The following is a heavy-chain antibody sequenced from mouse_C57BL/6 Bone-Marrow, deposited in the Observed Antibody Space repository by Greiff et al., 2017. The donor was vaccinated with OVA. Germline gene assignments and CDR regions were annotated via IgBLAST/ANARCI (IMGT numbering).Heavy chain of an antibody. CDR2: IWSGGST. CDR3: ALGKVAGTHYYAMDY. Sequence: VKLVESGPGLVQPSQSLSITCTVSGFSFTSYGVHWVRQSPGKGLEWLGEIWSGGSTDYNAAFISRLSISKDKSKSQVFFKMNSLHADDTAIYYCALGKVAGTHYYAMDYWGQGTAVTVSS. CDR1: GFSFTSYG. V-gene: IGHV2-2*01. J-gene: IGHJ4*01. D-gene: IGHD4-1*01.